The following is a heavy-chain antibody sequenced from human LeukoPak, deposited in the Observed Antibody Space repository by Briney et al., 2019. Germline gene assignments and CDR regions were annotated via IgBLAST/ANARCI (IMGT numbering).Heavy chain of an antibody. J-gene: IGHJ4*02. D-gene: IGHD3-10*01. CDR2: ISSSSSYI. V-gene: IGHV3-21*01. Sequence: GGSLRLSCAASGFTFRSYGMSWVRQAPGKGLEWVSSISSSSSYIYYADSVKGRFTISRDNAKNSLYLQMNSLRAEDTAVYYCARVESSLLWFGELFGAFDYWGQGTLVTVSS. CDR3: ARVESSLLWFGELFGAFDY. CDR1: GFTFRSYG.